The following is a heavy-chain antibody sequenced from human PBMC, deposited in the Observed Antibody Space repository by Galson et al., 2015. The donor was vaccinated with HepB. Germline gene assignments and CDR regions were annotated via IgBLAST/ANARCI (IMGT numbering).Heavy chain of an antibody. CDR2: MLYDERNK. CDR1: GFTFSSYA. V-gene: IGHV3-30*04. CDR3: ARDPPHH. J-gene: IGHJ4*02. Sequence: SLRLSCAASGFTFSSYAMHWVRQAPGKGLEWVAVMLYDERNKYADSVKGRFTISRDNSKNTLYLQMNSLRVEDTAVYYCARDPPHHWGQGTLVTVSS.